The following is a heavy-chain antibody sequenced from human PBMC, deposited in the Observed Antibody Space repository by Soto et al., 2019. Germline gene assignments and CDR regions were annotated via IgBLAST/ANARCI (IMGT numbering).Heavy chain of an antibody. CDR3: AKDADLTGYSTLFDY. CDR1: GFTFSSYA. D-gene: IGHD3-9*01. J-gene: IGHJ4*02. V-gene: IGHV3-23*01. CDR2: ISGSGGST. Sequence: GGSMRLSCAASGFTFSSYAMSLVCQAPGKGLEWVSAISGSGGSTYYADSVKGRFTISRDNSKNTLYLQMNSLRAEDTAVYYCAKDADLTGYSTLFDYWGQGTLVTVSS.